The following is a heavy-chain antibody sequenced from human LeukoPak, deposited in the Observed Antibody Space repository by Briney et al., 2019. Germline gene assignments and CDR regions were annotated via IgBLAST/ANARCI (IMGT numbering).Heavy chain of an antibody. CDR3: ATAGNYRFDY. CDR2: INPDGSTT. D-gene: IGHD1-7*01. CDR1: GFTFSSYW. V-gene: IGHV3-74*01. Sequence: AGGSLRLSCAASGFTFSSYWVHWVRQAPGRGLVWVSRINPDGSTTNYADSVKGRFTISRDNAKNTLYLQMNSLRAEDTAVYYCATAGNYRFDYWGQGTLDTVSS. J-gene: IGHJ4*02.